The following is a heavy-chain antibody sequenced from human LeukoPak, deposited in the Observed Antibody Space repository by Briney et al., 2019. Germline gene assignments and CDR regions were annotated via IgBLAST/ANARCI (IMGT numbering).Heavy chain of an antibody. CDR1: GGSISSYY. V-gene: IGHV4-59*08. J-gene: IGHJ4*02. Sequence: SETLSLTCTVSGGSISSYYWSWLRQPPGKGLEWIGYIYYSGSTNYNPSLKSRVTISVDTSKNQFSLKLSSVTAADTAVYYCARRYSGYTFDYWGQGTLVTVSS. CDR2: IYYSGST. CDR3: ARRYSGYTFDY. D-gene: IGHD5-12*01.